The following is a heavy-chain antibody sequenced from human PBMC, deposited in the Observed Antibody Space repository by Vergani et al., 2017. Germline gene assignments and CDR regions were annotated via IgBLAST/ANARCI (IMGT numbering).Heavy chain of an antibody. J-gene: IGHJ3*02. CDR1: GGSISSSSYY. CDR2: IYYSGST. Sequence: QLQLQESGPGLVKPSETLSLTCTVSGGSISSSSYYWGWIRQPPGKGLEWIGYIYYSGSTNYNPSLKSRVTISVDTSKNQFSLKLSSVTAADTAVYYCARGRNDFWSGYSPYDAFDIWGQGTMVTVSS. D-gene: IGHD3-3*01. V-gene: IGHV4-61*05. CDR3: ARGRNDFWSGYSPYDAFDI.